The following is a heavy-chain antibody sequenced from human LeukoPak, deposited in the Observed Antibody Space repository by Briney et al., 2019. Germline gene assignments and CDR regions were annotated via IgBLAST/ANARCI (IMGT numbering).Heavy chain of an antibody. V-gene: IGHV3-23*01. J-gene: IGHJ3*02. CDR1: GFTFSSYA. CDR2: ISGSGGST. CDR3: AKEGGLRITMIVVVENAFDI. D-gene: IGHD3-22*01. Sequence: GGSLRLSCAASGFTFSSYAMSWVRQAPGKGLEWVSAISGSGGSTYYADSVKGRFTISRDNSKNTLYLQMNSLRAEDTAVYYCAKEGGLRITMIVVVENAFDIWGQGTMVTVSS.